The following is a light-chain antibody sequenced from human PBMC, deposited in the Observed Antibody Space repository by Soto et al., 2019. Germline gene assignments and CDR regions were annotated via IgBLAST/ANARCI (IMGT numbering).Light chain of an antibody. V-gene: IGLV1-40*01. CDR1: SSNIGAGYD. Sequence: QSLLSNSPSVSGAPGQRITISCTGSSSNIGAGYDAHWFQQVPGTAPKLLIYGSTNRPSGVPDRFSGSKSGTSASLAITGLQAEDEADYYCQSYDSSLGGNYVFGTGTKVTVL. J-gene: IGLJ1*01. CDR2: GST. CDR3: QSYDSSLGGNYV.